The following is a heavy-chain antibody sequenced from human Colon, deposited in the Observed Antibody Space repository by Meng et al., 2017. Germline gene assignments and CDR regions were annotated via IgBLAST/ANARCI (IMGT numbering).Heavy chain of an antibody. Sequence: SETLSLTCNVSGGHINTFYWSWLRQPPGKGLEWIGYIYYIGPTDYNPSLKSRSFMSVDMSKNQFSLKMSSVTTAETAMYYCSRGPRRYNKGWEYVGIDTWAQGTLVTVSS. CDR2: IYYIGPT. CDR3: SRGPRRYNKGWEYVGIDT. V-gene: IGHV4-59*01. CDR1: GGHINTFY. D-gene: IGHD1-14*01. J-gene: IGHJ5*02.